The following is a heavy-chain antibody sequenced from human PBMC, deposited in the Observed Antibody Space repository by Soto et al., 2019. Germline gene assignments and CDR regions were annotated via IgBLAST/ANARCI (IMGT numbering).Heavy chain of an antibody. CDR2: IYYSGST. CDR3: ARRTSIAAPFDY. D-gene: IGHD6-6*01. CDR1: GGSISSSSYY. V-gene: IGHV4-39*01. Sequence: QLQLQESGPGLVKPSETLSLTCTVSGGSISSSSYYWGWIRQPPGKGLEWIGSIYYSGSTYYNPSLKSRVTISADTSKNQFSLKLSSVTAADTAVYYCARRTSIAAPFDYWGQGTLVTVSS. J-gene: IGHJ4*02.